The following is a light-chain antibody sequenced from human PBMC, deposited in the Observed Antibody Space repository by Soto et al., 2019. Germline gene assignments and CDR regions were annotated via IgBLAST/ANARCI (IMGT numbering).Light chain of an antibody. CDR2: GAS. CDR1: QSVSSSY. J-gene: IGKJ4*01. CDR3: QQYGRSPLT. Sequence: IVLTQSPGSLSFSPGERATLSCRASQSVSSSYLAWYQQKPGQAPRLLIYGASSRATGIPDRFSGSGSGTDFTLTISRLEPEDFAVYYCQQYGRSPLTFGGGTKVDIX. V-gene: IGKV3-20*01.